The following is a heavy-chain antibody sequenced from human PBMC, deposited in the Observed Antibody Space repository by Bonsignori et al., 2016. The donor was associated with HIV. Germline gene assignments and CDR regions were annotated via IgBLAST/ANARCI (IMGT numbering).Heavy chain of an antibody. D-gene: IGHD2-2*01. V-gene: IGHV4-34*01. CDR3: ARGIVPGL. Sequence: WIRQPPGKGLEWIGEINHSGSTNYNPSLKSRVTISLDTSKNQLSLKLSSVIAADTAVYYCARGIVPGLWGQGTLVTVSS. CDR2: INHSGST. J-gene: IGHJ4*02.